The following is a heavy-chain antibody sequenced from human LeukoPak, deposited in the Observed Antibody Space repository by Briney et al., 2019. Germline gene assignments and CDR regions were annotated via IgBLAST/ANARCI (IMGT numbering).Heavy chain of an antibody. CDR1: GFTFSSYG. J-gene: IGHJ3*02. D-gene: IGHD3-22*01. CDR3: AKAQFTDSGYYHAHAFDI. CDR2: ISYDGSNK. Sequence: PGGSLRLSCAASGFTFSSYGMHWVRQAPGKGLEWVAVISYDGSNKYYADSVKGRFTISRDNSKNTLYLQMNSLRAEDTAVYYRAKAQFTDSGYYHAHAFDIWGQGTMVTVSS. V-gene: IGHV3-30*18.